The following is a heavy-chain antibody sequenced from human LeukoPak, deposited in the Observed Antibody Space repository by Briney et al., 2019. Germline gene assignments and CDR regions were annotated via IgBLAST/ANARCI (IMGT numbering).Heavy chain of an antibody. D-gene: IGHD1-26*01. CDR3: AKVVAGPYSGNYFEY. J-gene: IGHJ4*02. CDR2: ISGSGGST. Sequence: PGGSLRLSCAASGFTFSSYAMSWVRQAPGKGLEWVSAISGSGGSTYYADSVKGRFTISRDNSKNTLYLQMNSLRAEDTAVYYCAKVVAGPYSGNYFEYWGQGTLVTVSS. V-gene: IGHV3-23*01. CDR1: GFTFSSYA.